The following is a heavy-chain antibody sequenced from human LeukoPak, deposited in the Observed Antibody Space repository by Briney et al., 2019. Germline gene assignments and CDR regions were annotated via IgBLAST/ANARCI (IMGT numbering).Heavy chain of an antibody. J-gene: IGHJ4*02. CDR2: IIPIFGTA. CDR1: GGTFSSYA. CDR3: ARGGIVGATYFDY. V-gene: IGHV1-69*05. D-gene: IGHD1-26*01. Sequence: SVKVSCKASGGTFSSYAISWVRQAPGQGLEWMGRIIPIFGTANYAQKFQGRVTTTTDESTSTAYMELSSLRSEDTAVYYCARGGIVGATYFDYWGQGTLVTVSS.